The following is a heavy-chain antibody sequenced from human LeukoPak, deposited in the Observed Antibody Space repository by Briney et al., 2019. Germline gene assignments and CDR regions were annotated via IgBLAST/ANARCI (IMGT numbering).Heavy chain of an antibody. CDR2: IYYSGST. V-gene: IGHV4-30-4*08. Sequence: SETLSLTCTVSGGSISSGDYYWSWIRQPPGKGLEWIGYIYYSGSTYYNPSLKSRVTISVDTSKNQFSLKLSSVTAADTAVYYCARDLHYDSSGYYGSWGQGTLVTVSS. D-gene: IGHD3-22*01. CDR1: GGSISSGDYY. CDR3: ARDLHYDSSGYYGS. J-gene: IGHJ4*02.